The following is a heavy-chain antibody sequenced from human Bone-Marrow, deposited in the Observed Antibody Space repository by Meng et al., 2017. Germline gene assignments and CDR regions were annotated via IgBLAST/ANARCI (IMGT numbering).Heavy chain of an antibody. J-gene: IGHJ4*02. CDR1: GCSISSGGYY. D-gene: IGHD4-11*01. V-gene: IGHV4-31*03. Sequence: VKMQGSGPGLVKPSGTLSLTCTVSGCSISSGGYYWSWIRQHPGKGLEWIGYIYYSGSTNYNPSLESRATISVDTSQNNLSLKLSSVTAADSAVYYCARGPTTMAHDFDYWGQGTLVTVSS. CDR3: ARGPTTMAHDFDY. CDR2: IYYSGST.